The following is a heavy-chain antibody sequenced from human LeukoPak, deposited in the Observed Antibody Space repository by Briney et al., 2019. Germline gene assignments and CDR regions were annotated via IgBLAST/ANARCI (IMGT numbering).Heavy chain of an antibody. CDR3: AKPRTYYDFWSGYLDV. V-gene: IGHV3-23*01. CDR2: ISGSGGST. D-gene: IGHD3-3*01. J-gene: IGHJ6*04. Sequence: GGSLRLSCAASGFPFSNYWMTWVRQAPGKGLEWVSAISGSGGSTYYADSVKGRFTISRDNSKNTLYLQMNSLRAEDTAVYYCAKPRTYYDFWSGYLDVWGKGTTVTVSS. CDR1: GFPFSNYW.